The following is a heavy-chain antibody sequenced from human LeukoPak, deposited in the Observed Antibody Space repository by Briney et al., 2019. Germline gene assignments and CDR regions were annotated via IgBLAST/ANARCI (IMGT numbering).Heavy chain of an antibody. CDR1: GYTFTSHG. Sequence: ASVKVSCKAPGYTFTSHGISWVRQAPGQGLEWMGWISAYNGDTKYAQKTQGRVTMTTDASTSTAYMELRSLRSDDTAMYYCARDPSNTSGFYAYLDSWGQGTLVTVSS. CDR2: ISAYNGDT. V-gene: IGHV1-18*01. D-gene: IGHD6-19*01. J-gene: IGHJ4*02. CDR3: ARDPSNTSGFYAYLDS.